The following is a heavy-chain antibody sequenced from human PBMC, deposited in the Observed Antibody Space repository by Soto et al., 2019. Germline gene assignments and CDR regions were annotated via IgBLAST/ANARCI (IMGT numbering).Heavy chain of an antibody. D-gene: IGHD4-17*01. Sequence: GGSLRLSCAASGFTFSSYWMHWVRQAPGKGLVWVSRINSDGSSTSYADSVKGRFTISRDNAKNTLYLQMNSLRAEDTAVYYCARGVNGDLYYFDYWGQGTLVTVSS. V-gene: IGHV3-74*01. CDR2: INSDGSST. J-gene: IGHJ4*02. CDR3: ARGVNGDLYYFDY. CDR1: GFTFSSYW.